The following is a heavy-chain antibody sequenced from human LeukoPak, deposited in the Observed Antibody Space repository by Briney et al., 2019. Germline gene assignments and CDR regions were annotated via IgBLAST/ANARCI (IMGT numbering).Heavy chain of an antibody. D-gene: IGHD3-22*01. CDR3: ARRIRTVGSSGPNWFDP. Sequence: RASVKVSCKASGYTFTGYYMHWVRQAPGQGLEWMGWINPNSGGTNYAQKSQGRVTMTRDTSISTAYMELSRLRSDDTAVYYCARRIRTVGSSGPNWFDPWGQGTLVTVSS. V-gene: IGHV1-2*02. CDR2: INPNSGGT. CDR1: GYTFTGYY. J-gene: IGHJ5*02.